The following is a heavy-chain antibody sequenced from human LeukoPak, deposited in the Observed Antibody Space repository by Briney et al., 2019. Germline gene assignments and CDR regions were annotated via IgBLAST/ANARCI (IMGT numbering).Heavy chain of an antibody. V-gene: IGHV4-59*08. CDR1: GGSISSYY. CDR3: AKHTFARPFDY. Sequence: SETLSLTCTVSGGSISSYYWSWIRQPPGKGLEWIGYIYHTGDTNSNPSLKCRVTISLDTSKNQFSLRLSSVTAADTAVYYCAKHTFARPFDYWGQGTLVTVSS. CDR2: IYHTGDT. J-gene: IGHJ4*02. D-gene: IGHD6-6*01.